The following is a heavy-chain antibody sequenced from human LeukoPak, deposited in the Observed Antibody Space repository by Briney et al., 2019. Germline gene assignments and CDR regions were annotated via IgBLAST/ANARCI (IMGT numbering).Heavy chain of an antibody. J-gene: IGHJ4*02. Sequence: GGSLRLSCAASGFTFSSYAMSWVRQAPGKGLEWVAVIWYDGSNKYYADSVKGRFTISRDNSKNTLYLQMNSLRAEDTAVYYCARNGDGGAYYFDYWGQGTLVTVSS. D-gene: IGHD4-17*01. V-gene: IGHV3-33*08. CDR2: IWYDGSNK. CDR1: GFTFSSYA. CDR3: ARNGDGGAYYFDY.